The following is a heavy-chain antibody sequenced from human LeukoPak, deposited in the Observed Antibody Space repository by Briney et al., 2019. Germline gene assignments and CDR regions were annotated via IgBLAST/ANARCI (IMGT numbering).Heavy chain of an antibody. J-gene: IGHJ4*02. CDR3: AKDHYTSSWYDFDY. CDR2: IYSGGST. D-gene: IGHD6-13*01. Sequence: SGGSLRLSCAASGFTVSSNYMSWVRQAPGKGLEWVSIIYSGGSTYYADSVKGRFTISRDNSKNTLYLQMNSLRAEDTAVYYCAKDHYTSSWYDFDYWGQGTLVTVSS. CDR1: GFTVSSNY. V-gene: IGHV3-53*01.